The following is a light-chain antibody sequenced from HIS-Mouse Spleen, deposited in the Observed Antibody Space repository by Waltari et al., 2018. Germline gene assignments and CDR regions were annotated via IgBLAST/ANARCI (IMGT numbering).Light chain of an antibody. CDR1: SSDVGGSHY. J-gene: IGLJ2*01. CDR3: SSYTSSSFNVV. CDR2: DVS. V-gene: IGLV2-14*03. Sequence: QSALTQPASVSGSPGQSITISCTGTSSDVGGSHYVPWYQQHPGKAPKLIIYDVSNRPSGVSNRFSGSKSGNTASLTISGLQAEDEADYYCSSYTSSSFNVVFGGGTKLTVL.